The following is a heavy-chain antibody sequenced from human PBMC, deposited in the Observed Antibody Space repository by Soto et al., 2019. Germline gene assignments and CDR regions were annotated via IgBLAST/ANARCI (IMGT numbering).Heavy chain of an antibody. CDR1: GGSVSSGSYQ. V-gene: IGHV4-61*01. J-gene: IGHJ6*02. CDR2: IHVSGST. CDR3: ARDGHGMDV. Sequence: PSETLSLTCTVSGGSVSSGSYQWTRIRQPPGKGLEWIGYIHVSGSTNDNPSLKGRVTMSIDTSKNQFSLKLSSVTAADTAVYYCARDGHGMDVWGQGTKVTV.